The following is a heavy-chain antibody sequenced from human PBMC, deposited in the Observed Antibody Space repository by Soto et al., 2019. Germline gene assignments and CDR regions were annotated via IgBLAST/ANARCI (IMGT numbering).Heavy chain of an antibody. CDR1: AGSFSHYY. CDR2: IKHGGIS. CDR3: ARGGSSDWQVALDI. V-gene: IGHV4-34*01. Sequence: QVQQQPWGAGLLKPSETLSLTCTVYAGSFSHYYWNWIRQSPGKGLEWIGKIKHGGISSYNQSLRSRVSISVDMSKNQFSLTLSSVTAADTAVYYCARGGSSDWQVALDIWGQVTMVPVSS. J-gene: IGHJ3*02. D-gene: IGHD6-19*01.